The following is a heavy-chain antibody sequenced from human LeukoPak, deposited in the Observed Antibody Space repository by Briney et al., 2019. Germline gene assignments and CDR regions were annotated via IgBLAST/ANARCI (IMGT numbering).Heavy chain of an antibody. D-gene: IGHD3-3*01. CDR1: GYTFTSYG. V-gene: IGHV1-18*01. CDR2: ISAYNGNT. Sequence: ASVKVSCKASGYTFTSYGISWVRQAPGQGLEWMGWISAYNGNTSYAQKLQGRVTMTTDTSTSTAYMELRSLRSDDTAVYYCARGARVYYDFWSGYYSSLEADYWGQGTLVTVSS. J-gene: IGHJ4*02. CDR3: ARGARVYYDFWSGYYSSLEADY.